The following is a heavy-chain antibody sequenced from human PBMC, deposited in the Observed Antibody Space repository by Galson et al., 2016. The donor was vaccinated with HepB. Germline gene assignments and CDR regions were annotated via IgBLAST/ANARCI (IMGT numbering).Heavy chain of an antibody. D-gene: IGHD5-24*01. CDR1: GESLTSTYYY. CDR2: IYYHGKT. V-gene: IGHV4-39*07. Sequence: ETLSLTCTVSGESLTSTYYYWMWIRQPPGEGLEWVASIYYHGKTNLSPSLKSRVTISIDTSKNQFSLKLSSVTAADPAVYYCARGEGYNLYWGQGTLVTVSS. J-gene: IGHJ4*02. CDR3: ARGEGYNLY.